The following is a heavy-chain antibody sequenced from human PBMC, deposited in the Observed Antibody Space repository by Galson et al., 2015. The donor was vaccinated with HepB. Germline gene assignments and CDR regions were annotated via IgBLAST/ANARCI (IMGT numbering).Heavy chain of an antibody. J-gene: IGHJ5*02. CDR2: ISSSSSTI. CDR1: GFTFSSYS. Sequence: SLRLSCAASGFTFSSYSMNWVRQAPGKGLEWVSYISSSSSTIYYADSVKGRFTISRDNAKNSLYLQMNSLRDEDTAVYYCARVLMGAVGGSGWEIGWFDPWGQGTLVTVSS. D-gene: IGHD6-19*01. CDR3: ARVLMGAVGGSGWEIGWFDP. V-gene: IGHV3-48*02.